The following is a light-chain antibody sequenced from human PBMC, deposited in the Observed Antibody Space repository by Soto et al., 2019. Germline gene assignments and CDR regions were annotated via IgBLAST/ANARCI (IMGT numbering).Light chain of an antibody. CDR1: QIVSSN. Sequence: EIVLTQSPATLSLSPGERATLSCRASQIVSSNLAWYQQKPGQAPRLLIYDASNRATVIPARCSGSGSGTDFTLTISSLEPEDFAVYYCHQRSNWPRTFGQGTKVEIK. CDR2: DAS. CDR3: HQRSNWPRT. V-gene: IGKV3-11*01. J-gene: IGKJ1*01.